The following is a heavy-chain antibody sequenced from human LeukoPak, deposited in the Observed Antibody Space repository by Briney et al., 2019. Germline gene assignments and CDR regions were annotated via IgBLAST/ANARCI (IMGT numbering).Heavy chain of an antibody. Sequence: GESLKISCKGSGYSFTSYWIGWVRQMPGKGLEWVGIIYPGDSDTRYSPSFQGQVTISADKSISTACLQWSSLKASDTAMYYCARLGSIAARPFDYWGQGTLVTVSS. D-gene: IGHD6-6*01. CDR2: IYPGDSDT. V-gene: IGHV5-51*01. J-gene: IGHJ4*02. CDR1: GYSFTSYW. CDR3: ARLGSIAARPFDY.